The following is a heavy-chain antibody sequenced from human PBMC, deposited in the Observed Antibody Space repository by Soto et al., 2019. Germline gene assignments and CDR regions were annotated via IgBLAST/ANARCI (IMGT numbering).Heavy chain of an antibody. V-gene: IGHV4-59*08. CDR1: SGSFRSYY. CDR3: ATNSQPAGVSSSLNYYFYYMDV. Sequence: PSETLSLTCTVSSGSFRSYYWNWIRQSPGKGLEWIGYIYHTGSTNYNPSLKSRIAMSVDTSKNQLSLRLTSVTATDTAVYYCATNSQPAGVSSSLNYYFYYMDVWGKGTTVTVSS. D-gene: IGHD2-2*01. J-gene: IGHJ6*03. CDR2: IYHTGST.